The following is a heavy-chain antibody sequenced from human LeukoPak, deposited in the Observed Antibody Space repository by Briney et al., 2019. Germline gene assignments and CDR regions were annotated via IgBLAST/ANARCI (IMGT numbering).Heavy chain of an antibody. CDR3: ARGPGGYGPFDY. D-gene: IGHD5-12*01. CDR1: GFTFSSYS. CDR2: ISSSSSYI. J-gene: IGHJ4*02. V-gene: IGHV3-21*01. Sequence: GGSLRLSCAASGFTFSSYSMNWVRQAPGKGLEWVSSISSSSSYIFYADSVKGRFTISRDNAKNSLYLQMNSLRAEDTAVYYCARGPGGYGPFDYWGQGTLVTVSS.